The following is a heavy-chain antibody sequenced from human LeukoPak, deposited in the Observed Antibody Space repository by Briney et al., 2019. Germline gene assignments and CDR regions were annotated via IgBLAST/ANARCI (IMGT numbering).Heavy chain of an antibody. CDR2: ISSSSSYI. V-gene: IGHV3-21*01. CDR1: GFTFSSYS. Sequence: PGGSLRLSCAASGFTFSSYSMNWVRQAPGKGLEWVSSISSSSSYIYYADSVKGRFTISRDNAKNSLYLQMNSLRAEDTAVYYCARELRGHSIEPSKVGATTSSDAFDIWGQGTMVTVSS. D-gene: IGHD1-26*01. J-gene: IGHJ3*02. CDR3: ARELRGHSIEPSKVGATTSSDAFDI.